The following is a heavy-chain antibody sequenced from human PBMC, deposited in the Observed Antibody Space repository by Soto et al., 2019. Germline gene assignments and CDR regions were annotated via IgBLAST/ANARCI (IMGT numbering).Heavy chain of an antibody. CDR1: GYTFTSYG. CDR2: ISAYNGNT. J-gene: IGHJ5*01. CDR3: ARYSGMISNYLNLFDS. Sequence: ASVKVSCKASGYTFTSYGISWVRQAPGQGLEWMGWISAYNGNTNYAQKLQGRVTMTTDTPTSTAYMELRSLRSDDTAVYYCARYSGMISNYLNLFDSWGQGSSVTGSS. D-gene: IGHD1-26*01. V-gene: IGHV1-18*01.